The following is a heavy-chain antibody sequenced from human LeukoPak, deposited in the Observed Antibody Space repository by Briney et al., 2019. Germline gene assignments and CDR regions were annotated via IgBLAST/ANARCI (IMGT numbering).Heavy chain of an antibody. D-gene: IGHD6-13*01. CDR1: GYTFTGYY. Sequence: ASVRVSCKASGYTFTGYYMHWVRQAPGQGLEWMGGIIPIFGTANYAQKFQGRVTITADESTSTAYMELSSLRSEDTAVYYCARDPPYSSSSYFDYWGQGTLVTVSS. CDR2: IIPIFGTA. V-gene: IGHV1-69*13. J-gene: IGHJ4*02. CDR3: ARDPPYSSSSYFDY.